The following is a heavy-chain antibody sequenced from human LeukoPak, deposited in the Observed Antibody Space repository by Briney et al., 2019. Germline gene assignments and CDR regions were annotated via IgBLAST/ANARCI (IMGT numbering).Heavy chain of an antibody. V-gene: IGHV3-74*01. J-gene: IGHJ3*02. Sequence: GGSLRLSCAASGFTFSSHWMHWVRQAPGKGLVWVSRINSDGSITTYADSAQGRFTISRDNAKNTLYLQMNSLRAEDTAVYYCANWGSAFDIWGQGTMVIVSS. D-gene: IGHD7-27*01. CDR2: INSDGSIT. CDR1: GFTFSSHW. CDR3: ANWGSAFDI.